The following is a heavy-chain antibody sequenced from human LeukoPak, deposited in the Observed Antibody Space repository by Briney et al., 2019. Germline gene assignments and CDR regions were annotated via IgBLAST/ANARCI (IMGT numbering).Heavy chain of an antibody. Sequence: GASVKVSCKASGYTFTSYDISWVRQAPGQGLEWMGGIIPIFGTANYAQKFQGRVTITADESTSTAYMELSSLRSEDTAVYYCARDYHYYDSSGAFDYWGQGTLVTVSS. J-gene: IGHJ4*02. V-gene: IGHV1-69*13. CDR1: GYTFTSYD. CDR3: ARDYHYYDSSGAFDY. D-gene: IGHD3-22*01. CDR2: IIPIFGTA.